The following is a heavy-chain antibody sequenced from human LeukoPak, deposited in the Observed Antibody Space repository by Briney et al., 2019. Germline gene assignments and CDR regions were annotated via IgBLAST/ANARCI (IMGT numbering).Heavy chain of an antibody. J-gene: IGHJ6*03. CDR1: GYTFTSYG. Sequence: ASVKVSCKASGYTFTSYGISWVRQAPGQGLEWMGWISAYNGNTNYAQKLQGRVTMTTDTSTSTAYMELRSLRSDDTAVYFCVRDGHRLYDYYYYYMDVWGKGTTVTVSS. V-gene: IGHV1-18*01. D-gene: IGHD2-2*02. CDR3: VRDGHRLYDYYYYYMDV. CDR2: ISAYNGNT.